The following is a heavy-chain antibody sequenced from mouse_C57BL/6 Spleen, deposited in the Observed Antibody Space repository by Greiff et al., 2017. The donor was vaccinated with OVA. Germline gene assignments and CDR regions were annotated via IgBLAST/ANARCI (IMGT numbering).Heavy chain of an antibody. D-gene: IGHD3-2*02. CDR1: GFSLSTSGMG. J-gene: IGHJ2*01. CDR3: ARRDSSGFDY. Sequence: QVTLKESGPGILQSSQTLSLTCSFSGFSLSTSGMGVSWIRQPSGKGLEWLAHIYWDDDKRYNPSLKSRLTISKDTSRNQVFLKITSVDTADTATHYCARRDSSGFDYWGQGTTLTVSS. CDR2: IYWDDDK. V-gene: IGHV8-12*01.